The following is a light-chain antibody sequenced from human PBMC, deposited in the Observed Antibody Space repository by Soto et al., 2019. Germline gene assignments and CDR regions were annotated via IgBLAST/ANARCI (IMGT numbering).Light chain of an antibody. CDR3: SSYTSSSTIYV. Sequence: QSALTQPASLSGSPGQSITISCTGTISDVGGYNYVSWYQQHPGKAPKLIIYEVSNRPSGVSNRFSGSKSGDTASLTISGLHAEDEADYYCSSYTSSSTIYVFGTGTKVNVL. V-gene: IGLV2-14*01. CDR1: ISDVGGYNY. J-gene: IGLJ1*01. CDR2: EVS.